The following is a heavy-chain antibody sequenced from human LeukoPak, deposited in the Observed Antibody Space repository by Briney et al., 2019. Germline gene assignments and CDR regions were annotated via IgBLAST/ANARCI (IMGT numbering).Heavy chain of an antibody. V-gene: IGHV1-46*02. J-gene: IGHJ4*02. CDR1: GYTFNNHY. CDR3: ARQGTYSSAIGMGY. D-gene: IGHD6-19*01. CDR2: INPSGGSA. Sequence: ASVKVSCKASGYTFNNHYMYWVRQAPGQGLEWMGVINPSGGSASYAQKFQGRVTMTRDTSTRTVYMEVNSLRSEDTAVYYCARQGTYSSAIGMGYWGQGTLVTVSS.